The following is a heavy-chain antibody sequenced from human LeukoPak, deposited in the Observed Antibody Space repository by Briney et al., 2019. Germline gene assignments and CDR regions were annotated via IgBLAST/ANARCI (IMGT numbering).Heavy chain of an antibody. D-gene: IGHD3-22*01. CDR3: AVTRAPGNYYDSSGPNNWFDP. CDR1: GGTFSSYA. Sequence: SVKVSCKASGGTFSSYAISWVRQAPGQGLEWMGGIIPIFGTANYAQKFQGRVTITTDESTSTAYMELSSLRSEDTAVYYCAVTRAPGNYYDSSGPNNWFDPWGQGTLVTVSS. J-gene: IGHJ5*02. CDR2: IIPIFGTA. V-gene: IGHV1-69*05.